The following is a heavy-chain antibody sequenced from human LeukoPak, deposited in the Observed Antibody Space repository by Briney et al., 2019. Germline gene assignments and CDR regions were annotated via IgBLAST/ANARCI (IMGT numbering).Heavy chain of an antibody. CDR3: ARKRRYSSSRAEEGDAFDI. V-gene: IGHV4-4*07. Sequence: PSETLSLTCTVSGGSISSYYWSWIRQPAGKGLEWIGRIYTSGSTNYNPSLKSRVTMSVDTSKNQFSLKLSSVTAADTAVYYCARKRRYSSSRAEEGDAFDIWGQGTMVTVSS. CDR2: IYTSGST. CDR1: GGSISSYY. D-gene: IGHD6-13*01. J-gene: IGHJ3*02.